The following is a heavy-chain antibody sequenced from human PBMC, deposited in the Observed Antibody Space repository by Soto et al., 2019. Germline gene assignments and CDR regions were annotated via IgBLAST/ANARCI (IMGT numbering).Heavy chain of an antibody. V-gene: IGHV3-33*01. Sequence: QVQLVESGGGVVQPGRSLRLSCAASGFTFNDYGMHWVHQAPGKGLEWVAVIWYDGSNKYYADSVRGRFTISRDNSKSTLYLQMNSLRAEDTAVYYCARSIEEVYAIYYYYGMDVWGQGTTVTVSS. CDR2: IWYDGSNK. D-gene: IGHD2-8*01. CDR1: GFTFNDYG. CDR3: ARSIEEVYAIYYYYGMDV. J-gene: IGHJ6*02.